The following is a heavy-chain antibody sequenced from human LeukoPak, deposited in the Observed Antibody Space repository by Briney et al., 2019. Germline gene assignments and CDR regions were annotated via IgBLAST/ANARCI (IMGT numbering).Heavy chain of an antibody. Sequence: SETLSLTCTVSGGSISSGGYYRSWIRQHPGKGLEWIGYIYYSGSTYYNPSLKSRVTISVDTSKNQFSLKLSSVTAADTAVYYCRRDSVGSGGSCYSYYYYGMDVWGQGTTVTVSS. CDR1: GGSISSGGYY. CDR3: RRDSVGSGGSCYSYYYYGMDV. V-gene: IGHV4-31*03. J-gene: IGHJ6*02. CDR2: IYYSGST. D-gene: IGHD2-15*01.